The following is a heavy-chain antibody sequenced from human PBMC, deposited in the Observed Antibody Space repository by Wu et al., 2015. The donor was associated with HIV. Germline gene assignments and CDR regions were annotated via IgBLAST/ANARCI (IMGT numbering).Heavy chain of an antibody. CDR3: VRDQQWPTQYYNYYGMDV. CDR2: ISAYNGNT. CDR1: GGTFTNNV. J-gene: IGHJ6*02. Sequence: QVRLEQSGAEVKQPGSSVKVSCRASGGTFTNNVVSWVRQAPGQGLEWMGWISAYNGNTNYAQKFQGRVTMTTDTSTSTAYMELRSLRSDDTAVYYCVRDQQWPTQYYNYYGMDVWGQGTTVTVSS. V-gene: IGHV1-18*01. D-gene: IGHD6-19*01.